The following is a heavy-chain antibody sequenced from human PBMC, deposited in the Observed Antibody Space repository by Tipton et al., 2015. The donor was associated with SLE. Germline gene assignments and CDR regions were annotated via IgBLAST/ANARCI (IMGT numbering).Heavy chain of an antibody. CDR3: ARRRFWYFDL. CDR1: GGSISSGGYY. J-gene: IGHJ2*01. CDR2: IYYSGST. V-gene: IGHV4-61*08. Sequence: TLSLTCTVSGGSISSGGYYWSWIRQHPGKGLEWIGYIYYSGSTNYNPSLKSRVTISVDTSKNQFSLKLSPVTAADTAVYYCARRRFWYFDLWGRGTLVTVSS.